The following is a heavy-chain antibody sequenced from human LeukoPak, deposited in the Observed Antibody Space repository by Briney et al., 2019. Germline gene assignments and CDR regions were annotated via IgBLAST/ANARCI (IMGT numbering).Heavy chain of an antibody. J-gene: IGHJ5*02. Sequence: SETLSLTCTVSGGSISSHYWSWIRQPPGKGLEWIGYIYYSGSTNYNPSLKSRVTISVDTSKNQFSLKLSSVTAADTAVYYCAREGLAYSSSWYVGFDPWGQGTLVTVSS. CDR3: AREGLAYSSSWYVGFDP. CDR1: GGSISSHY. V-gene: IGHV4-59*11. CDR2: IYYSGST. D-gene: IGHD6-13*01.